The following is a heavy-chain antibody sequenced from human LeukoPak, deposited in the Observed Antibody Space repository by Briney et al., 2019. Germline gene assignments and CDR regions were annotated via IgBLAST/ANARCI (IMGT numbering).Heavy chain of an antibody. J-gene: IGHJ4*02. CDR2: MNPNSGNT. Sequence: APVKVSCKASGYTFTSYDINWVRQATGQGLEWMGWMNPNSGNTGYAQKFQGRVTMTRNTSISTAYMELSSLRSEDTAVYYCARGARRVVRGVISYYFDYWGQGTLVTVSS. D-gene: IGHD3-10*01. CDR1: GYTFTSYD. CDR3: ARGARRVVRGVISYYFDY. V-gene: IGHV1-8*01.